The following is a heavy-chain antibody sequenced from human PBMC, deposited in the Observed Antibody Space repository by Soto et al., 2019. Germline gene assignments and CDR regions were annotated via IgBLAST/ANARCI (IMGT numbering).Heavy chain of an antibody. CDR1: GYTFSNYG. Sequence: QVQLVQSGAEVKKPGASVKVSCKASGYTFSNYGISWVRQAPGQGLEWMGWISDYNGNTNYAQRFQCRVTMTADTATSTAYMELRSLKSDDTAVYFCLRDYDFLRNVGWFDPWGQGTRVTVSP. CDR2: ISDYNGNT. D-gene: IGHD3-3*01. J-gene: IGHJ5*02. V-gene: IGHV1-18*01. CDR3: LRDYDFLRNVGWFDP.